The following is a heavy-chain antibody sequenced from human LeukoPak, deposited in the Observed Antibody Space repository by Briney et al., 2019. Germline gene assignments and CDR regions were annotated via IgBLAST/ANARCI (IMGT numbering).Heavy chain of an antibody. CDR1: GYAFSSYG. J-gene: IGHJ4*02. CDR2: ISGYNGNT. CDR3: ARDSGGSYRHPYYFDF. V-gene: IGHV1-18*01. Sequence: ASVKVSCKASGYAFSSYGLSWVRQAPGQGLGWLGWISGYNGNTNYAQKLQGRVTMTTDTSTSTAYMELWGLRSDDTAVYYCARDSGGSYRHPYYFDFWGQGSLVTVSS. D-gene: IGHD2-15*01.